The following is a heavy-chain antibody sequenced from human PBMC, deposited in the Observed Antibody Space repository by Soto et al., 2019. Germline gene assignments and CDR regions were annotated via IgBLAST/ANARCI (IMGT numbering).Heavy chain of an antibody. CDR3: AQDFDFWSGVDD. CDR2: ISWNSGSV. V-gene: IGHV3-9*01. Sequence: EVQLVESGGGLVQPGTSLRLTCAASGFTFDDYAMHWVRQVPGKGLEWVSGISWNSGSVDYADSVKGRFTISRDNAKRTLYLQLNSLTPGDTGFYYCAQDFDFWSGVDDWGQGTLVTVSS. J-gene: IGHJ4*02. D-gene: IGHD3-3*01. CDR1: GFTFDDYA.